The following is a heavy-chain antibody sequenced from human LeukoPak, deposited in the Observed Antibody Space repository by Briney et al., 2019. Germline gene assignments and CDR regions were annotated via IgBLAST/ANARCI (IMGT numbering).Heavy chain of an antibody. CDR1: GFTFSSYS. V-gene: IGHV3-48*04. J-gene: IGHJ4*02. CDR3: AKTQGYYDC. D-gene: IGHD3-22*01. CDR2: ISSSSSTI. Sequence: PGGSLRLSCAASGFTFSSYSMNWVRQAPGKGLEWVSYISSSSSTIYYADSVKGRFTISRDNAKNSLYLQMNSLRVEDTAVYYCAKTQGYYDCWGQGTLVTVSS.